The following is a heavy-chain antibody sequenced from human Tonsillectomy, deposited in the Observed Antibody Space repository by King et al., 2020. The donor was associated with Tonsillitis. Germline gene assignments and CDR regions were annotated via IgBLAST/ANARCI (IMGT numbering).Heavy chain of an antibody. V-gene: IGHV4-39*01. D-gene: IGHD6-19*01. CDR2: IYYSGST. CDR1: GGSISSSSYY. Sequence: QLKESGPGLVKPSETLSLTCTVSGGSISSSSYYWGWIRQPPGKGLEWIGSIYYSGSTYYNPSLKSRVTISVDTSRTQFSLKLSSVTAADTAVYYCARFHSSGWYYFDYWGQGTLVTVSS. CDR3: ARFHSSGWYYFDY. J-gene: IGHJ4*02.